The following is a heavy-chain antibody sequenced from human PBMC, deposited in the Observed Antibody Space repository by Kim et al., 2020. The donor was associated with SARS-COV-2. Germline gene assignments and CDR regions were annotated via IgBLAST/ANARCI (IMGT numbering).Heavy chain of an antibody. CDR1: GFTFSSYW. CDR2: INSDGSST. J-gene: IGHJ3*02. V-gene: IGHV3-74*01. D-gene: IGHD1-1*01. CDR3: TRGRGHWTSGAFDI. Sequence: GGFLRLSCAASGFTFSSYWMHWVRQAPGKGLVWVSRINSDGSSTYDADSVKGRFTISRDNAKNTLYLQMNSLRAEDTAVYYCTRGRGHWTSGAFDIWGQGTMVTVSS.